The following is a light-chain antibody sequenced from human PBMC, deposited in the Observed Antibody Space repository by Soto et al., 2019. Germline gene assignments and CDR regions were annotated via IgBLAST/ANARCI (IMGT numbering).Light chain of an antibody. Sequence: QSALTQPASVSGSPGQSITISCTGTSSDVGGYNSVSWYQQHPGKAPKLMLIDVTNRPSGVSNRFSGSKSGNTASLTISGLQAEDEADYYCSSYISNSTLFAGGTKLTVL. CDR2: DVT. V-gene: IGLV2-14*03. J-gene: IGLJ3*02. CDR3: SSYISNSTL. CDR1: SSDVGGYNS.